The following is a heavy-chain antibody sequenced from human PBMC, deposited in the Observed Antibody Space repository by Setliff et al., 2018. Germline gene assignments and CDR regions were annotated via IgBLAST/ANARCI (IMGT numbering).Heavy chain of an antibody. V-gene: IGHV3-48*04. D-gene: IGHD3-16*01. CDR2: ISSSSSTI. J-gene: IGHJ4*02. CDR1: GFTFSSYS. Sequence: GGSLRLSCAASGFTFSSYSMNWVHQAPGKGLEWVSYISSSSSTIYYADSVKGRFTISRDNAKNSLYLQMTSLRAEDTAIYYCARTTGYRLEGDFDYWGQGTLVTVSS. CDR3: ARTTGYRLEGDFDY.